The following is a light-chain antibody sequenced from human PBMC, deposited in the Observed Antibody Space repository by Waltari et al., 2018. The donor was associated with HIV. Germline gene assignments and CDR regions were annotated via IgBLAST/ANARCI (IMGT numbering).Light chain of an antibody. V-gene: IGLV2-11*01. J-gene: IGLJ3*02. CDR1: SRDIGDYKY. Sequence: QSALTQPRSVSGSPGQSVTISCTGTSRDIGDYKYVSCYQQHPGKAPKLMIYDVTKRPSGVPDRFSGSKSGNTASLTISGLQAEDEAAYYCCSFAGSYTLVVGGGTKLTVL. CDR2: DVT. CDR3: CSFAGSYTLV.